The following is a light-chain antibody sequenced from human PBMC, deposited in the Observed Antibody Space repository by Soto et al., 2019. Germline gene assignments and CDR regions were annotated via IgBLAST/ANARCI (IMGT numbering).Light chain of an antibody. CDR3: QQYGSSPPYT. CDR2: GAS. CDR1: QSVSSSY. J-gene: IGKJ2*01. Sequence: EIVLTQSPGTLSLSPGERATLSCRASQSVSSSYLAWYQQKPGQAPRLLIYGASSRATGIPDRFSGSGSGTDFTLTISRLEPEDLAVYYCQQYGSSPPYTFGQATKLEIK. V-gene: IGKV3-20*01.